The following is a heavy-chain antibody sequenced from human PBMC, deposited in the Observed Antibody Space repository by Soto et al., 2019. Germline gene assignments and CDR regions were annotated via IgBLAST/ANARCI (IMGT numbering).Heavy chain of an antibody. Sequence: GASVKVSCKASGYTFTSYGISWVRQAPGQGLEWMGWISAYNGNTNYAQKLQGRVTMTTDTSTSTAYMELRSLRSDDTAVYYCARDCADWLLFNYYGMDFWGQGTSVTVSS. CDR1: GYTFTSYG. V-gene: IGHV1-18*01. J-gene: IGHJ6*02. CDR2: ISAYNGNT. CDR3: ARDCADWLLFNYYGMDF. D-gene: IGHD3-9*01.